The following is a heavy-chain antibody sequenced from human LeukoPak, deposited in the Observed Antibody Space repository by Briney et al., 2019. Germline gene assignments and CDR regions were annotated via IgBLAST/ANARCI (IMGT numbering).Heavy chain of an antibody. D-gene: IGHD1-26*01. J-gene: IGHJ4*02. CDR3: ARGPGSYYYFDW. CDR1: GFTFSSYW. Sequence: GGSLRLSCAASGFTFSSYWMHWVRQAPGKGLVWVSRINSDGSSTSYADSVKGRFTISRDNAKNTLYLQMNSLRAEDTAVYFCARGPGSYYYFDWWGQGTLVTVSS. V-gene: IGHV3-74*01. CDR2: INSDGSST.